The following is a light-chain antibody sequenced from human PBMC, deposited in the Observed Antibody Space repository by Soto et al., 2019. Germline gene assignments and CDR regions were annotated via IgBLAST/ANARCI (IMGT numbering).Light chain of an antibody. J-gene: IGKJ1*01. CDR1: QSVSVNS. V-gene: IGKV3-20*01. Sequence: EIVLTQSPGTLSLSPGERATLSCRASQSVSVNSLAWYQQKGGQAPRLLIYAASTRATGVPDRFSGTGSGTDFALTISRLETDDSAVYYCQQYGSSPPGETFGQGTKVDIK. CDR2: AAS. CDR3: QQYGSSPPGET.